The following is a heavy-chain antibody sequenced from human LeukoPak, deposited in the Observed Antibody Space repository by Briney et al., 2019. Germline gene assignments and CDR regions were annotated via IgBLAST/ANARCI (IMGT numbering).Heavy chain of an antibody. CDR3: GRALGSPLDY. J-gene: IGHJ4*02. CDR2: ISYTGGTT. D-gene: IGHD1-26*01. V-gene: IGHV3-64*04. Sequence: GGSLRLSCSASGFTFSSYSMHWVRQAPGKGLEYVSAISYTGGTTYYADSVKGRFTISRDNAKNTLYLQMNSLRVEDTAVYYCGRALGSPLDYWGQGTLVTVSS. CDR1: GFTFSSYS.